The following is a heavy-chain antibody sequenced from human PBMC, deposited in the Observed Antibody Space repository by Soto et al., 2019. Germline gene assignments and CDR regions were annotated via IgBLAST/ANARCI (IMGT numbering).Heavy chain of an antibody. Sequence: PGGSLRLSCAASGFTFSSYSMNWVRQAPGKGLEWVSSISSSSSYIYYADSVKGRFTISRDNAKNSLYLQMNSLRAEDTAVYYCARDLLVSYYGMHVWGQGTKVTVYS. CDR2: ISSSSSYI. D-gene: IGHD2-8*01. J-gene: IGHJ6*02. CDR1: GFTFSSYS. CDR3: ARDLLVSYYGMHV. V-gene: IGHV3-21*01.